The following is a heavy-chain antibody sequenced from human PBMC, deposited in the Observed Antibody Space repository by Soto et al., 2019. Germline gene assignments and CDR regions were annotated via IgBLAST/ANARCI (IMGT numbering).Heavy chain of an antibody. V-gene: IGHV3-33*01. CDR3: ARDGTNYYHYYYMDV. CDR1: GFTFSSNG. J-gene: IGHJ6*03. Sequence: GESLRLSCAASGFTFSSNGLHWVRQAPGKGLEWVAVIWYDGSNKYYADSVKGRFTISRDNSKNTLYLQMNSLRAEDTAVYYCARDGTNYYHYYYMDVWGKGT. D-gene: IGHD1-1*01. CDR2: IWYDGSNK.